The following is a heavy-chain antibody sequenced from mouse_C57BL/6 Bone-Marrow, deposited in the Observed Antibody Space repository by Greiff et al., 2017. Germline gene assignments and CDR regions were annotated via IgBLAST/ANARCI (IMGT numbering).Heavy chain of an antibody. J-gene: IGHJ3*01. D-gene: IGHD2-3*01. CDR2: ISSGGSYT. Sequence: DVMLVESGGDLVKPGGSLKLSCAASGFTFSSYGMSWVRQTPDKRLEWVATISSGGSYTYYPDSVKGRFTISRDNAKNTLYLQMSSLKSEDTAMYYCARHGSDGYFPWGQGTLVTVSA. CDR1: GFTFSSYG. CDR3: ARHGSDGYFP. V-gene: IGHV5-6*02.